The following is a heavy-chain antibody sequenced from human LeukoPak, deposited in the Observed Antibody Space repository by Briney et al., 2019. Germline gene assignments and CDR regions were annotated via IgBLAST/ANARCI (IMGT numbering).Heavy chain of an antibody. D-gene: IGHD4-17*01. Sequence: SETLSLTCTVSGGSISSYYWSWIRQPPGKGLEWIGYIYYSGSTNYNPSLKSRVTISVDTSKNQFSLKLSSVTAADTAVYYRASTNLLHGDYAYDYWGQGTLVTVSS. CDR3: ASTNLLHGDYAYDY. CDR2: IYYSGST. V-gene: IGHV4-59*08. J-gene: IGHJ4*02. CDR1: GGSISSYY.